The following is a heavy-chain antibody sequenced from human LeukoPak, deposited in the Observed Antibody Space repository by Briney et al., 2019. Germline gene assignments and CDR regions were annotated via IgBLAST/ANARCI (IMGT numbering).Heavy chain of an antibody. Sequence: PGRSLSFSCTASGFTFGDYAMSWVRQAPGKGLEWVGLIRSKAYGGTTEYAASVKGRFTISRDDSKSIAYLQMNSLKTEDTAVYYCTRSYVDTAMVFVHWGQGTMVTVSS. D-gene: IGHD5-18*01. CDR3: TRSYVDTAMVFVH. J-gene: IGHJ4*02. V-gene: IGHV3-49*04. CDR1: GFTFGDYA. CDR2: IRSKAYGGTT.